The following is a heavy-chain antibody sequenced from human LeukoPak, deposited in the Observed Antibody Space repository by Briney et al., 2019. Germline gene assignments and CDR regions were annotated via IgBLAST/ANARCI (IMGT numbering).Heavy chain of an antibody. CDR1: GFTFSSYA. D-gene: IGHD3-22*01. V-gene: IGHV3-23*01. J-gene: IGHJ6*03. Sequence: GGSLRLSCAASGFTFSSYAMSWVRKAPGKGLEWVSAISGSGGSTYYADSVKGRFTISRDNSKNTLYLQMNSLRAEDTAVYYCAKGFLGLDSSGYRWGDYYYYMDVWGKGTTVTVSS. CDR2: ISGSGGST. CDR3: AKGFLGLDSSGYRWGDYYYYMDV.